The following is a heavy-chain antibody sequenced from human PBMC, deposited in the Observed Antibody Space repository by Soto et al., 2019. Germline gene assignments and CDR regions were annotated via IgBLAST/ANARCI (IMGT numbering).Heavy chain of an antibody. CDR3: ASGNACGVILAT. CDR2: IYFSGST. D-gene: IGHD3-16*01. CDR1: GASINSGGYY. J-gene: IGHJ5*01. V-gene: IGHV4-31*03. Sequence: SETLSLTCTVSGASINSGGYYWNWVRQLPGKGLEWIGYIYFSGSTYYNPSLESRVTISLDTSQNQFSLKLSSVIAADTAVYYCASGNACGVILATWGHGTPVTVYS.